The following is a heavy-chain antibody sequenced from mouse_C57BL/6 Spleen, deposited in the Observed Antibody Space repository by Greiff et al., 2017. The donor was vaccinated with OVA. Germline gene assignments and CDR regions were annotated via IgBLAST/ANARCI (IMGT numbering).Heavy chain of an antibody. CDR2: INPGSGGT. D-gene: IGHD1-1*01. CDR3: AREITTGGFDY. CDR1: GYAFTNYL. V-gene: IGHV1-54*01. J-gene: IGHJ2*01. Sequence: VQLVESGAELVRPGTSVKVSCKASGYAFTNYLIEWVKQRPGQGLEWIGVINPGSGGTNYNEKFKGKATLTADKSSSTAYMQLSSLTSEDSAVYFCAREITTGGFDYWGQGTTLTVSS.